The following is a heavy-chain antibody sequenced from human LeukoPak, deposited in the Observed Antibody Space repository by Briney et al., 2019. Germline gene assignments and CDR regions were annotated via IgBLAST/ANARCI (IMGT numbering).Heavy chain of an antibody. CDR1: GYTFTSYA. CDR3: ARVGNPRFYYYMDV. D-gene: IGHD2/OR15-2a*01. V-gene: IGHV7-4-1*02. CDR2: INTNTGNP. J-gene: IGHJ6*03. Sequence: ASVKVSCKASGYTFTSYAMNWVRQAPGQGLEWMGWINTNTGNPTYAQGLTGRFVFSLDTSVSTAYLQISSLKVEDTAVYYCARVGNPRFYYYMDVWGKGTTVTVSS.